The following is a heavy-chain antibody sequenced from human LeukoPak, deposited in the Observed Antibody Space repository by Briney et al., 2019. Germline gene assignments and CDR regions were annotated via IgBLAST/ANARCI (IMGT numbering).Heavy chain of an antibody. Sequence: GGSLRLSCAASGFTFSSYAMSWVRQAPGKGLEWVANIKQDGSEKNYVDSVKGRFSISRDNAKNSLYLQMNSLRAEDTAVYYCARDWAGGDDHWGQGTLVTVFS. CDR3: ARDWAGGDDH. CDR2: IKQDGSEK. J-gene: IGHJ4*02. V-gene: IGHV3-7*01. CDR1: GFTFSSYA. D-gene: IGHD1-14*01.